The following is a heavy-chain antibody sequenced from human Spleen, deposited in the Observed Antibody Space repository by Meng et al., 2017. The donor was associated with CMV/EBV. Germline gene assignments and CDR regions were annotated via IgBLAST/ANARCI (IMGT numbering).Heavy chain of an antibody. CDR3: ARESHDFWSGYSKGMNV. D-gene: IGHD3-3*01. V-gene: IGHV3-23*01. Sequence: GGSLRLSCAASGFTFTSYAMSWVRQAPGKGLEWVSAISGSGGSTYYADSVKGRFTISRDNRKNFLYLQMNSLRTEDTALYYCARESHDFWSGYSKGMNVWGQGTTVTVSS. CDR2: ISGSGGST. CDR1: GFTFTSYA. J-gene: IGHJ6*02.